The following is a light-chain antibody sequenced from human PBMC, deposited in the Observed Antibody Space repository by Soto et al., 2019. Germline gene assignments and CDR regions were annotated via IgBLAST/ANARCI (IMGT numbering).Light chain of an antibody. CDR3: LSYGGSNDYV. V-gene: IGLV2-8*01. CDR2: EVV. Sequence: QSALTQPPSASGSPGQSVTISCTGTKSDIGVYDFVSWYQHHPGKAPRLIIYEVVQRPSGVPDRFSGSKSGNTASLTVSGLQAADEADYYCLSYGGSNDYVFGTGTKVTVL. J-gene: IGLJ1*01. CDR1: KSDIGVYDF.